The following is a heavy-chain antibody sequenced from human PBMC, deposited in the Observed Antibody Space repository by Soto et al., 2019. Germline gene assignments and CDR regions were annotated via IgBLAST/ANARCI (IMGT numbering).Heavy chain of an antibody. D-gene: IGHD1-26*01. CDR1: GYSFSDYF. V-gene: IGHV1-2*02. CDR3: ARIKWGLNYYNGMDV. CDR2: INPKTAAT. Sequence: QVQLVQSGAEVKKSGASVKVSCKPSGYSFSDYFIQWVRQAPGQGLEWVAWINPKTAATNYAKKFQGRVSLTWDTSSTTAYMELTRLRPDGTAVYYCARIKWGLNYYNGMDVW. J-gene: IGHJ6*01.